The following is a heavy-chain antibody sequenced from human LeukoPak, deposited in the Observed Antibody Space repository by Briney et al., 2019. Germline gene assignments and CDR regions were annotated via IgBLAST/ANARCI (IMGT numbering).Heavy chain of an antibody. CDR1: GYTFTSNY. CDR3: ARDRTAFDP. CDR2: IYPRDGST. V-gene: IGHV1-46*01. Sequence: ASVKVSCKASGYTFTSNYIHWVRRAPGQGLEWMGMIYPRDGSTSYAQKFQGRVTMTRDTSTSTVYMELSSLRSEDTAVYYCARDRTAFDPWGQGTLVTVSS. J-gene: IGHJ5*02. D-gene: IGHD5-18*01.